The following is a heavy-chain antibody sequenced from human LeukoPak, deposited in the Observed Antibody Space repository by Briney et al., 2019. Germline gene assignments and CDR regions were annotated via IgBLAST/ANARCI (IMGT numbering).Heavy chain of an antibody. J-gene: IGHJ4*02. V-gene: IGHV4-34*01. CDR3: ARGDYYDSSGYYDY. CDR1: GGSFSGYY. Sequence: SETLSLTCAVYGGSFSGYYWSWIRQPPGKGLEWIGEINHSGSTNYNPSLKSRVTISVDTSKNQFSLKLSSVTAADTAVYYCARGDYYDSSGYYDYWGQGTLVTVSS. CDR2: INHSGST. D-gene: IGHD3-22*01.